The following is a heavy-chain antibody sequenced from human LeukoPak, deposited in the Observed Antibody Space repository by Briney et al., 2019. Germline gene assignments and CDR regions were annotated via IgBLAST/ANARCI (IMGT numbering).Heavy chain of an antibody. D-gene: IGHD4-17*01. Sequence: SGPTLVKPTQTLTLTCTFSGFSLSTSGVGVGWIRQPPGKALEWLALIYWNDDKRYSPSLKSRLTITKDTSKNQVVLTMTNMNPVDTATYYFARWSTVTVDYWGQEPWSPSPQ. CDR3: ARWSTVTVDY. V-gene: IGHV2-5*01. CDR2: IYWNDDK. CDR1: GFSLSTSGVG. J-gene: IGHJ4*01.